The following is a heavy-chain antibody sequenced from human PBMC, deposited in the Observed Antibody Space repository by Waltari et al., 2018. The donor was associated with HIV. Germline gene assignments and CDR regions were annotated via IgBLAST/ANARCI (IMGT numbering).Heavy chain of an antibody. D-gene: IGHD3-10*01. CDR3: TTSMIRKVSYYYGMDV. Sequence: EVQLVEPGGGLVKPGGSLRVSCAASGFTFSKAWIGLVRQAPGKGLEWVGHIKTKADGGAADYAAPVKGRFTISRDDSKNTLYLQMDSLKTEDTAVYYCTTSMIRKVSYYYGMDVWGQGTTVTVSS. CDR2: IKTKADGGAA. V-gene: IGHV3-15*01. J-gene: IGHJ6*02. CDR1: GFTFSKAW.